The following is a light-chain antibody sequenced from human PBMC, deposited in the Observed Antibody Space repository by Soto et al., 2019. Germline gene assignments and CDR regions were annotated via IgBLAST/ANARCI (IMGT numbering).Light chain of an antibody. Sequence: SPSTLSGSVGARVTITCRASQTISSWLAWYQQKPGKAPKLLIYKASTLKSGVPSRFSGSGSGTEFTLTISSLQPDDFATYYCQHYNSYSEAFGQGTKVDIK. CDR3: QHYNSYSEA. J-gene: IGKJ1*01. V-gene: IGKV1-5*03. CDR1: QTISSW. CDR2: KAS.